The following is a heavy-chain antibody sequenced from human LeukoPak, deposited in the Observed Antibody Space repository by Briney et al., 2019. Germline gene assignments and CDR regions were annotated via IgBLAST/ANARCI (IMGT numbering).Heavy chain of an antibody. D-gene: IGHD2-2*01. CDR1: GFTFSSYA. CDR2: INHSGST. CDR3: ARALSSTRTLDV. V-gene: IGHV4-34*01. Sequence: GSLRLSCAASGFTFSSYAMSWVRQAPGKGLEWIGEINHSGSTNYNPSLKSRVTISVDTSKNQFSLKLSSVTAADTAVYYCARALSSTRTLDVWGKGTTVTVSS. J-gene: IGHJ6*04.